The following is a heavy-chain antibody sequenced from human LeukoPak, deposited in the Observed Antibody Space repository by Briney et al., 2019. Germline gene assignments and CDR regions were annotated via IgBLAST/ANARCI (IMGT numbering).Heavy chain of an antibody. D-gene: IGHD3-10*02. CDR3: AELGITMIGGV. CDR2: LYSGGTT. J-gene: IGHJ6*04. Sequence: GGSLRLSCAVSGFAVSSNYMNWVRQAPGKGLEWVSVLYSGGTTHYADSVKGRFTISRDNAKNSLYLQMNSLRAEDTAVYYCAELGITMIGGVWGKGTTVTISS. CDR1: GFAVSSNY. V-gene: IGHV3-53*01.